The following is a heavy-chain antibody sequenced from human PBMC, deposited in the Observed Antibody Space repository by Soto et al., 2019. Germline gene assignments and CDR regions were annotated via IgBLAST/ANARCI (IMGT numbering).Heavy chain of an antibody. D-gene: IGHD3-22*01. CDR3: ALRSMAVVPEY. Sequence: QVQLQESGPGLVKPSETLSLTCAVSGDSISSYYCMWIRQPPGKGLESIGYLYYGRSANYNPSLKSRVTLSVDTSTNQCSLTLSSLTAADTPVYYCALRSMAVVPEYWGQGTLVTVSS. J-gene: IGHJ4*02. V-gene: IGHV4-59*01. CDR2: LYYGRSA. CDR1: GDSISSYY.